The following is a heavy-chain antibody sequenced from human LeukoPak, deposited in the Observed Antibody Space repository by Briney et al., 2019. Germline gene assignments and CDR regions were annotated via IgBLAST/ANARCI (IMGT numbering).Heavy chain of an antibody. CDR1: GGSISSSSYY. V-gene: IGHV4-39*02. CDR2: IYYSGST. D-gene: IGHD3-10*01. J-gene: IGHJ6*02. Sequence: SETLSLTCTVSGGSISSSSYYWGWIRQPPGKGLEWIGSIYYSGSTYYNPSLKSRVNISVDTSKNQFSLKLSSVTAADTAVYYCAREAPTFYGSGRIYYYGMDVWGQGTTVTVSS. CDR3: AREAPTFYGSGRIYYYGMDV.